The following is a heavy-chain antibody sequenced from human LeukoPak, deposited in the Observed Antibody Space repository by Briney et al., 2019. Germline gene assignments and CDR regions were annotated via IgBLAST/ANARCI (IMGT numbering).Heavy chain of an antibody. CDR1: GFTFSSYG. CDR3: AKDSNSSSWYLSYYYHYYMDV. J-gene: IGHJ6*03. Sequence: GGSLRLSCAASGFTFSSYGMHWVRQAPGKGLEWVAFIRYDGSNKYYADSVKGRFTISRDNSKNTLYLQMNSLRAEDTAVYYCAKDSNSSSWYLSYYYHYYMDVWGKGTTVTVSS. CDR2: IRYDGSNK. V-gene: IGHV3-30*02. D-gene: IGHD6-13*01.